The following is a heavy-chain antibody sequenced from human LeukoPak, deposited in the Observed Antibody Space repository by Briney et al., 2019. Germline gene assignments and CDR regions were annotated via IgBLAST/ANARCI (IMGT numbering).Heavy chain of an antibody. CDR3: AIACSSTSCGYFQH. V-gene: IGHV1-2*02. D-gene: IGHD2-2*01. J-gene: IGHJ1*01. Sequence: ASVKVSCKASGYTFTGYYMHWVRRAPGQGLEWMGWINPNSGGTNYAQKFQGRVTMTRDTSISTAYMELSRLRSDDTAVYYCAIACSSTSCGYFQHWGQGTLVTVSS. CDR1: GYTFTGYY. CDR2: INPNSGGT.